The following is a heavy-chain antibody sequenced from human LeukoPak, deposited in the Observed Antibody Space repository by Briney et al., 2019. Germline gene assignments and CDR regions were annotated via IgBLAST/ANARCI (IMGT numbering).Heavy chain of an antibody. Sequence: ASVKVSCKASGGTFSSYAISWVRQAPGQGLEWMGGIIPIFGTANYAQKFQGRVTITTDESTSTAYMELSSLRSEDTAVYYCARGGWYYGSGIPKGYYFDYWGQGTLVTVSS. D-gene: IGHD3-10*01. CDR2: IIPIFGTA. V-gene: IGHV1-69*05. J-gene: IGHJ4*02. CDR3: ARGGWYYGSGIPKGYYFDY. CDR1: GGTFSSYA.